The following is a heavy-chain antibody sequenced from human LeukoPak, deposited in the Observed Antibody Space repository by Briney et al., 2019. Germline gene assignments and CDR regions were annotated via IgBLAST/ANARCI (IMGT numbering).Heavy chain of an antibody. Sequence: GASVKVSCKASGYTFTGYYMHWVRQAPGQGLEWMGWINPNSGGTNYAQKFQGRVTMTRDTSISTAYMEPSRLRSDDTAVYYCAREAGGDYFGYFDYWGQGTLVTVSS. CDR2: INPNSGGT. CDR3: AREAGGDYFGYFDY. CDR1: GYTFTGYY. J-gene: IGHJ4*02. D-gene: IGHD4-17*01. V-gene: IGHV1-2*02.